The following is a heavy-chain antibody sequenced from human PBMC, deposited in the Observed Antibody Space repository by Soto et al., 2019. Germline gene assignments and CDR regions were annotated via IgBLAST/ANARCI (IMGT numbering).Heavy chain of an antibody. CDR3: ANDRGPRRQWLIYPFDY. Sequence: QVQLVESGGGVVQPGRSLRVSCAASGFTFSIYAMHWVRQAPGTGLEWVAVISYDGTKTYYADSVKGRFTISRDNSKNTVYLQMNSLRDEDTAVYYCANDRGPRRQWLIYPFDYWGQGTLFPVST. V-gene: IGHV3-30*18. CDR1: GFTFSIYA. J-gene: IGHJ4*02. CDR2: ISYDGTKT. D-gene: IGHD6-19*01.